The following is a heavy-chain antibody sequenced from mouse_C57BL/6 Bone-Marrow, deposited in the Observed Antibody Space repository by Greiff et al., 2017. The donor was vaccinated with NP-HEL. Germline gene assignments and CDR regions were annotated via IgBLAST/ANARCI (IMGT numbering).Heavy chain of an antibody. CDR2: IWSGGST. CDR1: GFSLTSYG. Sequence: QVQLQQSGPGLVQPSQSLSITCTVSGFSLTSYGVHWVRQSPGKGLEWLGVIWSGGSTDYNAAFISRLSISKDNSKSQVFFKMNSLQADDTAIYYCARGPLITTVVALDYWGQGTTLTVSS. CDR3: ARGPLITTVVALDY. J-gene: IGHJ2*01. V-gene: IGHV2-2*01. D-gene: IGHD1-1*01.